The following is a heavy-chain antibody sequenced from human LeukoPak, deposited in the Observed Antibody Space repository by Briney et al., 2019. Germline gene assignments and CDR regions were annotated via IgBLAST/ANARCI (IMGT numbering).Heavy chain of an antibody. Sequence: GGSLRLSCAASGFTFSSYEMNWVRQAPGKGLEWVSYISSSGSTIYYADSVKGRFTISRDNAKNSLYLQMNSLRAEDTAVYYCARERGWYLDYWGQGTLVTVSS. CDR1: GFTFSSYE. CDR3: ARERGWYLDY. CDR2: ISSSGSTI. V-gene: IGHV3-48*03. J-gene: IGHJ4*02. D-gene: IGHD6-19*01.